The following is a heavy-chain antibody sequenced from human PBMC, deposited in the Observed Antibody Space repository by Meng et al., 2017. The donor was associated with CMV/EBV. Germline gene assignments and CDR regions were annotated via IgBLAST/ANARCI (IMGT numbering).Heavy chain of an antibody. CDR1: GFTFSSYW. CDR2: INSDGSST. D-gene: IGHD1-26*01. CDR3: ARDQPIVGAREPYYYYGMDV. Sequence: GESLKISCAASGFTFSSYWMHWVRQAPGKGLVWVSRINSDGSSTSYADSVKGRFTISRDNAKNTLYLQMNSLRAEDTAVYYCARDQPIVGAREPYYYYGMDVWGQGTTVTVSS. V-gene: IGHV3-74*01. J-gene: IGHJ6*02.